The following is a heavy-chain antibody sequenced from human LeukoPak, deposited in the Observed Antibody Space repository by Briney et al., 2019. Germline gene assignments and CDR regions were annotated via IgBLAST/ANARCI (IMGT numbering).Heavy chain of an antibody. CDR3: ARHRGVSYYDAFDI. CDR2: IYHSGDT. D-gene: IGHD1-26*01. CDR1: GDSLRNYY. V-gene: IGHV4-59*08. Sequence: SETLSLTCIVSGDSLRNYYWSWIRQPPGKGLEWIAYIYHSGDTNYNPSLKSRVTISLDTSNNQFSLNLRSVTAADTAVYYCARHRGVSYYDAFDIWGQGTVVTVSS. J-gene: IGHJ3*02.